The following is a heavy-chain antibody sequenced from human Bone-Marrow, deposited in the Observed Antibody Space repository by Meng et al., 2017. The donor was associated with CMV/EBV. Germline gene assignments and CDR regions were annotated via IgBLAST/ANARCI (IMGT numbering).Heavy chain of an antibody. CDR1: GFTFDDYA. D-gene: IGHD3-9*01. J-gene: IGHJ3*02. CDR2: ISWNSGSI. V-gene: IGHV3-9*01. CDR3: AKDHYYDILTGSMNAFDI. Sequence: SLKISCAASGFTFDDYAMHWVRQAPGKGLEWVSGISWNSGSIGYADSVKGRFTISRDNAKNSLYLQMNSLRAEDTALYYCAKDHYYDILTGSMNAFDIWGQGTMVTVPS.